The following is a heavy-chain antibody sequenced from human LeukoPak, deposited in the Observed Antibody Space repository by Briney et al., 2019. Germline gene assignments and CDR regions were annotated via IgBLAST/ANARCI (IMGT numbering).Heavy chain of an antibody. J-gene: IGHJ6*02. CDR3: AKGHYGMDV. V-gene: IGHV1-2*02. CDR1: GYRFTDHY. CDR2: INPNTGGT. Sequence: GASVKVSCKASGYRFTDHYIYWGRQAPGQGLEWMGWINPNTGGTHYAQNFQGRVSMTRDTSISTAYMELGSLTSDDTAVYYCAKGHYGMDVWGQGTTVTVSS.